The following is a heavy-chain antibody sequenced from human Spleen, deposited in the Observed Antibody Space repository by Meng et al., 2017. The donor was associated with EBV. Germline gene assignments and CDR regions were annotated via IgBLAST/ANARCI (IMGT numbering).Heavy chain of an antibody. CDR3: GRGIRNQLFSDY. CDR1: EPTLSDYD. D-gene: IGHD2-15*01. J-gene: IGHJ4*02. Sequence: LQSRAEGKKPGASVKLSYNAFEPTLSDYDITWVRQASGKGLELMGWMNPNSGNTGFARKFRGRVTGTKDSSISTAYMELSSLTSDDTAVYFCGRGIRNQLFSDYWGQGTLVTVSS. CDR2: MNPNSGNT. V-gene: IGHV1-8*01.